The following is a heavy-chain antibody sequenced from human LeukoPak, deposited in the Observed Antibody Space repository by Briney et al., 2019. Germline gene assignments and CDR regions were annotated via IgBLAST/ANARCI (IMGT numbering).Heavy chain of an antibody. CDR3: AREEDGDYYYYDGMDV. CDR1: GFTFSSYA. CDR2: ISFDGSNK. V-gene: IGHV3-30*04. J-gene: IGHJ6*02. Sequence: GRSLRLSCAASGFTFSSYAMHWVRQAPGKGLEWVAVISFDGSNKYYADSVKGRFTISRDNSKNTLYLQMNSLRAEDTAVYYCAREEDGDYYYYDGMDVWGQGTTVTVSS. D-gene: IGHD4-17*01.